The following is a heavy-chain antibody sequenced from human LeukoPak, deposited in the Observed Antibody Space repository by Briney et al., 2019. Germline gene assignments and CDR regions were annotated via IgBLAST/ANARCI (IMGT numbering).Heavy chain of an antibody. D-gene: IGHD6-13*01. CDR3: AADQGAAAPYYYGMDV. J-gene: IGHJ6*02. CDR2: IVVGSGNT. Sequence: SVKVSCKASGFTFTSSAVQWVRQTRGQRLEWIGWIVVGSGNTNYAQKFQERVTITRDMSTSTVYMELSSLRSEDTAVYYCAADQGAAAPYYYGMDVWGQGTTVTVSS. CDR1: GFTFTSSA. V-gene: IGHV1-58*01.